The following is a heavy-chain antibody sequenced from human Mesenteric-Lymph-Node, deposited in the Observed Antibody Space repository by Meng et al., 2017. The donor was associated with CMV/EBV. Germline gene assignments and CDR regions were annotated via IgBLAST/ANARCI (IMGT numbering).Heavy chain of an antibody. J-gene: IGHJ6*02. CDR2: ISSSSSYI. CDR3: ARGPLPRYYYYGMDV. V-gene: IGHV3-21*01. CDR1: GFTFSSHS. Sequence: GESLKISCAASGFTFSSHSMNWVRQAPGKGLEWVSSISSSSSYIYYADSVKGRFTISRDNAKNSLYLQMNSLRAEDTAVYYCARGPLPRYYYYGMDVWGQGTTVTVSS.